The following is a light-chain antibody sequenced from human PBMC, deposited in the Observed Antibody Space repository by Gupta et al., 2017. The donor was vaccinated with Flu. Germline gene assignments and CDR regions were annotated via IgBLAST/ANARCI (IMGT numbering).Light chain of an antibody. V-gene: IGKV3-11*01. J-gene: IGKJ3*01. Sequence: EIVLTQSPATLSLSPGERATLSCRASQSVSSYLAWYQLKPGQAPRLLIYDASNRATGIPARFSGSGSGTDFTLTISSLEPEDFAVYYCQQRSNWVTFGPGTKVDIK. CDR2: DAS. CDR1: QSVSSY. CDR3: QQRSNWVT.